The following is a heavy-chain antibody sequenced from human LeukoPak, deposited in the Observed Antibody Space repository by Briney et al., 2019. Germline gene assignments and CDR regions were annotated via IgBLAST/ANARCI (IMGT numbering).Heavy chain of an antibody. Sequence: GASVKVSCKASGGTFSSYAISWVRQAPGQGLEWMGGIIPIFGTANYAQKFQGRVTITADESTSTAYMELSSLRSEDTAVYYCARQPSYGDYRDWYFDLWGRGTLVTVSS. J-gene: IGHJ2*01. CDR3: ARQPSYGDYRDWYFDL. CDR1: GGTFSSYA. D-gene: IGHD4-17*01. V-gene: IGHV1-69*13. CDR2: IIPIFGTA.